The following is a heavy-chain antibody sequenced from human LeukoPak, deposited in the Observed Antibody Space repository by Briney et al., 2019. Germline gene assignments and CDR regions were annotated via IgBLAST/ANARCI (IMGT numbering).Heavy chain of an antibody. V-gene: IGHV4-59*01. CDR2: IYYSGST. Sequence: PSETLSLTCTVSGGSISSYYWSWIRQPPGKGLEWIGYIYYSGSTNYNPSLKSRVTISVDTTKNKFSLKLRSVTAADTAVYYCARGDFWSGYSSIYYYYYYMDVWGKGTTVTVSS. CDR1: GGSISSYY. J-gene: IGHJ6*03. D-gene: IGHD3-3*01. CDR3: ARGDFWSGYSSIYYYYYYMDV.